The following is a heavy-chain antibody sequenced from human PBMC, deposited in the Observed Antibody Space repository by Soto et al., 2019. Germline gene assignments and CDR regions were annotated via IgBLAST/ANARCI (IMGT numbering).Heavy chain of an antibody. CDR1: GFTFSIYG. CDR3: ATGITIFGVAALFDY. D-gene: IGHD3-3*01. CDR2: ISYDGSNK. J-gene: IGHJ4*02. Sequence: GSLRLSCAASGFTFSIYGMHWVRQAPGKGLEWVAVISYDGSNKYYADSVKGRFTISRDNSKNTLYLQMNSLRAEDTAVYYCATGITIFGVAALFDYWGQGTLVTVSS. V-gene: IGHV3-30*03.